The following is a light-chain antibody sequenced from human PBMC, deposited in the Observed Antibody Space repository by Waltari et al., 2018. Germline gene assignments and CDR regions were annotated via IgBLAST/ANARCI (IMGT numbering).Light chain of an antibody. CDR2: VNSDGSH. Sequence: QLVLTQSPSASASLGASVKLPCTLSSGHSTNVIAWLQKRPEKGPRFVMKVNSDGSHSKGDEIPDRFSGSSSGAERYLTISSLQSEDEADYYCQTGGHGTWVFGGGTKLTVL. V-gene: IGLV4-69*01. CDR1: SGHSTNV. CDR3: QTGGHGTWV. J-gene: IGLJ3*02.